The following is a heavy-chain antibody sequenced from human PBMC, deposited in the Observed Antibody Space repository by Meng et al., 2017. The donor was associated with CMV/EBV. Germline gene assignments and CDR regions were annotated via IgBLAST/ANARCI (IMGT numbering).Heavy chain of an antibody. CDR2: INHSGST. CDR3: ARDGGAWGELYYYGMDV. D-gene: IGHD2-15*01. J-gene: IGHJ6*02. Sequence: SETLSLTCAVYGGSFSGYYWSWIRQPPGKGLEWIGEINHSGSTNYNPSLKSRVTISVDTSKNQFSLKLSSVTAADTAVYYCARDGGAWGELYYYGMDVWGQGTTVTVSS. CDR1: GGSFSGYY. V-gene: IGHV4-34*01.